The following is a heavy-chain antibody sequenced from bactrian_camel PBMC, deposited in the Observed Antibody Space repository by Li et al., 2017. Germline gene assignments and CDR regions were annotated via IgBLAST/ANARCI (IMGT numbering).Heavy chain of an antibody. D-gene: IGHD1*01. J-gene: IGHJ4*01. Sequence: VQLVESGGGSVQAGGSLNLSCAASTYPARYWGWFRQAPGKEREGVAAIGQHGDTSYADSVKGRFTISKDNAKNTLYLQMNSLKPEDTATYYCASTRGPLLVRYVLEEGRYNYWGQGTQVTVS. CDR3: ASTRGPLLVRYVLEEGRYNY. CDR2: IGQHGDT. V-gene: IGHV3S55*01. CDR1: TYPARY.